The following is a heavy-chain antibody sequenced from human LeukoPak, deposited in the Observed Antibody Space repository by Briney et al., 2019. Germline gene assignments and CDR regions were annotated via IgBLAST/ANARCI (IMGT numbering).Heavy chain of an antibody. V-gene: IGHV3-7*03. J-gene: IGHJ4*02. CDR3: ASGLELDY. CDR2: IKQDGSEK. Sequence: GGSLRLSCAASGFIFSSYWMRWVRQAPGRGLEWVANIKQDGSEKNYVDSVKGRFTISRDNAKNSLDLQMNSLRAEDTAVYYCASGLELDYWGQGTLVTVSS. CDR1: GFIFSSYW.